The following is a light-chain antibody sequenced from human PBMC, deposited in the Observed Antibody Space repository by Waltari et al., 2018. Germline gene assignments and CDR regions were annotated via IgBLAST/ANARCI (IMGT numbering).Light chain of an antibody. J-gene: IGLJ3*02. CDR1: SSNIGSNN. Sequence: QSVLTQPPSASGTPGQRVPVSCSGSSSNIGSNNVNWYQQVPGTAPKLLIYSNNQRPSGVPDRFSGSKSGTSASLAISGLQSEDEADYYCVAWDDSLIGWVFGGGTKLTVL. CDR3: VAWDDSLIGWV. V-gene: IGLV1-44*01. CDR2: SNN.